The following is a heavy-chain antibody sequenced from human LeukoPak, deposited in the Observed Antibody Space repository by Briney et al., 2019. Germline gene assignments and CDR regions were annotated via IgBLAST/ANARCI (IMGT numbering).Heavy chain of an antibody. CDR3: ARGRGMVRGVDYDY. Sequence: PSETLSLTCTVSGGSISSYYWSWIRQPPGKGLEWIGYIYYSGSTNYNPSLKSRVTISVDTSKNQFSLKLSSVTAADTAVYYCARGRGMVRGVDYDYWGQGTLVTVSS. D-gene: IGHD3-10*01. J-gene: IGHJ4*02. CDR1: GGSISSYY. CDR2: IYYSGST. V-gene: IGHV4-59*01.